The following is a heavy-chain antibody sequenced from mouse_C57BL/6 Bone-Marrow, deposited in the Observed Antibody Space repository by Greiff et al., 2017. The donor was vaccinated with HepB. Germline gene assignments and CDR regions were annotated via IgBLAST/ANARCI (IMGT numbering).Heavy chain of an antibody. J-gene: IGHJ2*01. Sequence: VQLQQSGAELVKPGASVKLSCKASGYTFTSYWMHWVKQRPGQGLEWIGMIHPNSGSTNYNEKFKSKATLTVDKSSSTAYMQLSSLTSEDSAVYYCARLGTEYFDYWGQGTTLTVSS. CDR3: ARLGTEYFDY. CDR1: GYTFTSYW. CDR2: IHPNSGST. V-gene: IGHV1-64*01. D-gene: IGHD3-3*01.